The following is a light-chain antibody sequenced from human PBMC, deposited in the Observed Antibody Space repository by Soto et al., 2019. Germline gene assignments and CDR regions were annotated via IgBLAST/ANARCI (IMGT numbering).Light chain of an antibody. CDR2: DDN. CDR3: GSWDSSLSAYV. J-gene: IGLJ1*01. V-gene: IGLV1-51*01. CDR1: SSNIGGNS. Sequence: QSVLTPPPSVSAAPGQKVTISCSGSSSNIGGNSVSWYQQLPGTAPKPLIYDDNKRPSGIPDRFSGSKSGTSATLGITGFQTGDEADYYCGSWDSSLSAYVFGTGTKV.